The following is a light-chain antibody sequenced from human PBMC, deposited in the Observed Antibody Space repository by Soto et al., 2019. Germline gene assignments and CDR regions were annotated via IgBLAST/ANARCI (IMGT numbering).Light chain of an antibody. V-gene: IGKV1-16*02. Sequence: DIQMTQSPSSLSASVGDRVIITCRASHDIGNKIAWFQQKPGKGPKSLIYDASLLKSGVPSKFSGSRSATDFTLTIINLQPEDFATYYCQQYHVYPLTFGGGTKLEIK. J-gene: IGKJ4*01. CDR1: HDIGNK. CDR2: DAS. CDR3: QQYHVYPLT.